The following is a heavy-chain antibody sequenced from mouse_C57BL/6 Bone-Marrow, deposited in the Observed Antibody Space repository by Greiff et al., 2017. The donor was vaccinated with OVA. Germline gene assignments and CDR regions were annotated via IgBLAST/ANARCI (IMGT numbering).Heavy chain of an antibody. CDR2: IWTGGGT. D-gene: IGHD2-2*01. CDR1: GFSLTSYA. J-gene: IGHJ4*01. Sequence: VKVVESGPGLVAPSQSLSITCTVSGFSLTSYAISWVRQPPGKGLEWLGVIWTGGGTNYNSALKSRLSISKDNSKSQVFLKMNSLQTDDTARYYCARGGYDPYYAMDYWGQGTSVTVSS. CDR3: ARGGYDPYYAMDY. V-gene: IGHV2-9-1*01.